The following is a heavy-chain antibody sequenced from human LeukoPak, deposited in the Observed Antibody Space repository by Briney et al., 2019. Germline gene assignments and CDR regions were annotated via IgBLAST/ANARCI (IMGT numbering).Heavy chain of an antibody. J-gene: IGHJ4*02. Sequence: GGSLRLSCAASGFTVSTNYVSWVREAPGHGLEGCSVIDSGGNTYYAASVQGRFTISRDKSKNTMYLQMNSLRAEDTAVYYCARDRERHIVVVTAIAHWGQGTLVTVSS. V-gene: IGHV3-66*01. D-gene: IGHD2-21*02. CDR3: ARDRERHIVVVTAIAH. CDR2: IDSGGNT. CDR1: GFTVSTNY.